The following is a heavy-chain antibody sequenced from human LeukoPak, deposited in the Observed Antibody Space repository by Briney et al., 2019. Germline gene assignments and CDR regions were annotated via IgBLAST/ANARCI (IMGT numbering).Heavy chain of an antibody. CDR3: ARESYYDILTGYYSDYFDY. J-gene: IGHJ4*02. Sequence: GASVKVSCKASGYTFTGYYMHWVRQAPGQGLEWMGWINPNSGGTNYAQKFQGRVTMTRDTSISTAYMELGRLRSDDTAVYYCARESYYDILTGYYSDYFDYWGQGTLVTVSS. CDR1: GYTFTGYY. D-gene: IGHD3-9*01. CDR2: INPNSGGT. V-gene: IGHV1-2*02.